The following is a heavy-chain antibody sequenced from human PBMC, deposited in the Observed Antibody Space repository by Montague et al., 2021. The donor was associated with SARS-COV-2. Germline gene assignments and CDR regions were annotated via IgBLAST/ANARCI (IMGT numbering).Heavy chain of an antibody. CDR2: IFASGNT. D-gene: IGHD4-11*01. CDR3: ARHLRVTTVTSHMYHYAVDV. J-gene: IGHJ6*02. Sequence: SETLSLTCTVSGGSISNYYWSWIRQPAGKGLEWIGRIFASGNTNFNPSLKSRVTMSVDTSKNQFSLKLTSVTAADTAVYYCARHLRVTTVTSHMYHYAVDVWGQGATVTVSS. CDR1: GGSISNYY. V-gene: IGHV4-4*07.